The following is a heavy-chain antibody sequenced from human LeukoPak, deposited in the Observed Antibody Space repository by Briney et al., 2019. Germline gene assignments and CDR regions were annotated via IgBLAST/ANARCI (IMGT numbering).Heavy chain of an antibody. CDR3: ARQERWLQERDY. D-gene: IGHD5-12*01. Sequence: ETLSLTCXVXGGSISSSSYYWGWIRQPPGKGLEWIGSIYYSGSTYYNPSLKSRVTISVDTSKNQFSLKLSSVTAADTAVYYCARQERWLQERDYWGQGTLVTVSS. V-gene: IGHV4-39*01. J-gene: IGHJ4*02. CDR1: GGSISSSSYY. CDR2: IYYSGST.